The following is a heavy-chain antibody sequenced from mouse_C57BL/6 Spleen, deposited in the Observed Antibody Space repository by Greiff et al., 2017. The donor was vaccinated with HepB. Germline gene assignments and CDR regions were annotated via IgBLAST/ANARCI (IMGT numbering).Heavy chain of an antibody. CDR2: IYPGGGYT. V-gene: IGHV1-63*01. D-gene: IGHD1-1*01. Sequence: VQLQQSGAELVRPGTSVKMSCKASGYTFTNYWIGWAKQRPGHGLEWIGDIYPGGGYTNYNEKFKGKATLTADKSSSTAYMQFSSLTSEDSAIYYCARRDYGSFYAMDYWGQGTSVTVSS. CDR3: ARRDYGSFYAMDY. CDR1: GYTFTNYW. J-gene: IGHJ4*01.